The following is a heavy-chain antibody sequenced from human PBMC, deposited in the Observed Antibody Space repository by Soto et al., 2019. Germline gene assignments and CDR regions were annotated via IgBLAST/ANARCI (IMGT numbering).Heavy chain of an antibody. D-gene: IGHD2-8*01. CDR1: GFTFSSYG. V-gene: IGHV3-33*06. J-gene: IGHJ4*02. CDR3: AKYCSSDVCFDY. CDR2: IWYDGSNK. Sequence: LRLSCAASGFTFSSYGMHWVRQAPGKGLEWVAVIWYDGSNKYYADSVKGRFTISRDNAKNSLYLQMSSLRDEDTAVYYCAKYCSSDVCFDYWGQGTLVTV.